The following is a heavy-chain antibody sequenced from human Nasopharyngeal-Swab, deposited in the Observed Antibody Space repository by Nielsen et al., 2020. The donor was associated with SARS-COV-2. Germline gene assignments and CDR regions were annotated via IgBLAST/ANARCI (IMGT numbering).Heavy chain of an antibody. CDR1: GFTFSSYW. J-gene: IGHJ4*02. CDR3: AKDRWPYGSGSYSFDY. V-gene: IGHV3-74*01. D-gene: IGHD3-10*01. Sequence: GESLKISCAASGFTFSSYWMHWVRQAPGKGLVWVSRINSDGSSTSYADSVKGRFTISRDNSKNTLYLQMNSLRAEDTAVYYCAKDRWPYGSGSYSFDYWGQGTLVTVSS. CDR2: INSDGSST.